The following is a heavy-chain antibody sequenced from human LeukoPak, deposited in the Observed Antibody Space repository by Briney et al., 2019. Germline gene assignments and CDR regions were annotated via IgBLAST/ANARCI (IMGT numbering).Heavy chain of an antibody. Sequence: SETLSLTCSVSGGSISLSYYYWGWIRQPPGKALEWIGSVYYSGTTSYNPSLKSRVTISVDMSKNHFSLRLSSVTAADTAVYYCARDWTVTTPAYYYYYMDVWGKGTTVTVSS. CDR3: ARDWTVTTPAYYYYYMDV. D-gene: IGHD4-17*01. V-gene: IGHV4-39*07. CDR1: GGSISLSYYY. J-gene: IGHJ6*03. CDR2: VYYSGTT.